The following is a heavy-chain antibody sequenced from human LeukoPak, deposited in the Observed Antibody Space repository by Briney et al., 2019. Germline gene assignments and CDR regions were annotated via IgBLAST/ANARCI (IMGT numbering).Heavy chain of an antibody. CDR1: GFTFSSYG. D-gene: IGHD1-26*01. V-gene: IGHV3-30*18. CDR3: ANTIRAGPWSGWELGVDI. CDR2: ISYDGSNK. Sequence: QSGRSLRLSCAASGFTFSSYGMHWVRQAPGKGLEWVAVISYDGSNKYYADSVKGRFTISRDNSKNTLYLQMNSLRAEDTAVYYCANTIRAGPWSGWELGVDIWGQGTMVTVSS. J-gene: IGHJ3*02.